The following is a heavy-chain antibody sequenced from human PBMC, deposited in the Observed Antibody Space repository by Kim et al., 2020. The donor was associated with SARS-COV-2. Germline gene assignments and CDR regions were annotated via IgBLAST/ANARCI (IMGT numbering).Heavy chain of an antibody. V-gene: IGHV1-18*01. CDR3: ARDPTYSFDI. J-gene: IGHJ3*02. CDR2: GTT. Sequence: GTTNYAQKFHGRVTLTTDTSTSTVYMELRSLSPDDTAVFYCARDPTYSFDIWGQGTMVTVSS. D-gene: IGHD3-10*01.